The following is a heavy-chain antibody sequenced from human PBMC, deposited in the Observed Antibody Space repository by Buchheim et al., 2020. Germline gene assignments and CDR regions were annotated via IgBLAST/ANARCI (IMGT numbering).Heavy chain of an antibody. D-gene: IGHD4-11*01. CDR2: INRSGGT. CDR3: ARGTTTATSKRGLDY. V-gene: IGHV4-34*01. Sequence: QVQLQQWGAGLLKPSETLSLTCAVYRGSLSGYSWTWIRQPPGKGLEWIGEINRSGGTSYNPSLTSRVTISLVTSRNQSSLKLTSVTAADTATYYCARGTTTATSKRGLDYWGQGT. J-gene: IGHJ4*02. CDR1: RGSLSGYS.